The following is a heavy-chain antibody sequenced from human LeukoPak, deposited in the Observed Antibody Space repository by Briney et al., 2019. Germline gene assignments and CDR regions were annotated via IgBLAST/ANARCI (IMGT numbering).Heavy chain of an antibody. V-gene: IGHV1-2*02. D-gene: IGHD3-16*01. J-gene: IGHJ3*02. CDR1: GYTFTGYY. CDR2: INPNSGGT. CDR3: ARDGPLGGAFDI. Sequence: ASVKVSCKASGYTFTGYYIHWVRQAPGQGLEWMGWINPNSGGTKYAQKLQGRVTMTRDTSISTAYMDLSRLRSDDTAVYFCARDGPLGGAFDIWGQETMVTVSS.